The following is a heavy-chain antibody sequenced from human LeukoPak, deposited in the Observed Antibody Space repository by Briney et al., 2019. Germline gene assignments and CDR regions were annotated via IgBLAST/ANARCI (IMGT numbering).Heavy chain of an antibody. Sequence: GESLKISCKGSGYRFTSYWVGWVRQMPGKGLEWMGIIYPGDSDTRYSPSLQGQVTTSADKSISTAYLQWSSLKASDTAIYYCARRIGSGPKNDYWGQGTLLTVSS. V-gene: IGHV5-51*01. J-gene: IGHJ4*02. CDR3: ARRIGSGPKNDY. CDR1: GYRFTSYW. D-gene: IGHD6-19*01. CDR2: IYPGDSDT.